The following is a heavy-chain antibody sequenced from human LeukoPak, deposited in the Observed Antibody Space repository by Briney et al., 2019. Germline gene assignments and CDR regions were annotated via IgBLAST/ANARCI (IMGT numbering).Heavy chain of an antibody. Sequence: PGGSLRLSCAASGFTLSSYEVNWVRQAPGKGLEWVAYISSGAYTIYYADSVKGRFTISRDNAKKSLYLQMNSLRAEDTAVYYCARGAVAGTWNYFDYWGQGTLVTVSS. D-gene: IGHD6-19*01. V-gene: IGHV3-48*03. CDR1: GFTLSSYE. J-gene: IGHJ4*02. CDR3: ARGAVAGTWNYFDY. CDR2: ISSGAYTI.